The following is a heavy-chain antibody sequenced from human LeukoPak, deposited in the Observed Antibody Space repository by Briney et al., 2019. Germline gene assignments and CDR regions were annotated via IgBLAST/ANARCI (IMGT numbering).Heavy chain of an antibody. CDR3: AREGRGYSYGPQYAFDI. J-gene: IGHJ3*02. CDR1: GYTFTNYG. CDR2: IITYNGNT. V-gene: IGHV1-18*01. D-gene: IGHD5-18*01. Sequence: ASVKVSCKASGYTFTNYGISWVRQAPGQGLEWMGYIITYNGNTNYAQKLQGRVTMTTDTSTSTAYMELRSLRSDDTAVYYCAREGRGYSYGPQYAFDIWGQGTMVTVSS.